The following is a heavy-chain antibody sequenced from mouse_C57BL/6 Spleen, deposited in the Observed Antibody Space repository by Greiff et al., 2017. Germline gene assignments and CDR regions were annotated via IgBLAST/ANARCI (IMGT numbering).Heavy chain of an antibody. J-gene: IGHJ3*01. CDR3: ARADSSGPAWFAY. CDR1: GFTFSSYA. Sequence: DVKLVESGGGLVKPGGSLKLSCAASGFTFSSYAMSWVRQTPEKRLEWVATISDGGSYTYYPDNVKGRFTISRDNAKNNLYLQMSHLKSEDTAMYYCARADSSGPAWFAYWGQGTLVTVSA. D-gene: IGHD3-2*02. V-gene: IGHV5-4*03. CDR2: ISDGGSYT.